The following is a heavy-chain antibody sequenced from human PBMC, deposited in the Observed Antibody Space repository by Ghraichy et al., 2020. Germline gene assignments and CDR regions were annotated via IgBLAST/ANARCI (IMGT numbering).Heavy chain of an antibody. CDR3: ARDYGHLTRKAFDI. Sequence: SETLSLTCTVSGGSISSYSWSWIRQPAGKGLEYIGRISTSGSTSYNPSLKSRVTMSVDTSKNQFSLNLSSVTAADTAVYYCARDYGHLTRKAFDIWGQGTMVTVSS. CDR2: ISTSGST. J-gene: IGHJ3*02. CDR1: GGSISSYS. D-gene: IGHD4-17*01. V-gene: IGHV4-4*07.